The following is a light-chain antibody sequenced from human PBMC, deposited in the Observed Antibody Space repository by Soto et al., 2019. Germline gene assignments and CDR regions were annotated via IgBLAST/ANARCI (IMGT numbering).Light chain of an antibody. Sequence: DIQMTQSPSSVSASVGGRVTISCRASQDINNRLAWYQQKPGKAPKLLIYAASILQSGVPSRFRGSGSGTDFTLTISRLQPEDFATYFCQQLNSYPLTFGGGTKVDIK. CDR3: QQLNSYPLT. J-gene: IGKJ4*01. V-gene: IGKV1D-12*01. CDR1: QDINNR. CDR2: AAS.